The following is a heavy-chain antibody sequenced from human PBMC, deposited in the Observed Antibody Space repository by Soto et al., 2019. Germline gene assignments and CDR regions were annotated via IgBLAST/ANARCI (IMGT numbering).Heavy chain of an antibody. V-gene: IGHV4-4*02. CDR1: GGSISSSNW. D-gene: IGHD3-22*01. CDR2: IYHSGST. CDR3: ARGGGRYDSSGYYYGGIIDY. Sequence: QVQLQESGPGLVKPSGTLSLTCAVSGGSISSSNWWSWVRQPPGKGLEWIGEIYHSGSTNYNPSRKRRGTISVDKSKNQFSLKLSSVTAADTAGYYCARGGGRYDSSGYYYGGIIDYWGQGTLVTVSS. J-gene: IGHJ4*02.